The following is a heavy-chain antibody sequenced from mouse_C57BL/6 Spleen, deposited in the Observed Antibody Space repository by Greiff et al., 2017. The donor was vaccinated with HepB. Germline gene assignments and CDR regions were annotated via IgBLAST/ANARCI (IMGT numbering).Heavy chain of an antibody. Sequence: QVQLQQPGAELVRPGSSVKLSCKASGYTFTSYWMDWVKQRPGQGLEWIGNIYPSDSETHYNQKFKDKATLTVDKSSSTAYMQLSSLTSEDSAVYYCARWGYGNYGFAYWGQGTLVTVSA. D-gene: IGHD2-1*01. CDR1: GYTFTSYW. J-gene: IGHJ3*01. CDR3: ARWGYGNYGFAY. V-gene: IGHV1-61*01. CDR2: IYPSDSET.